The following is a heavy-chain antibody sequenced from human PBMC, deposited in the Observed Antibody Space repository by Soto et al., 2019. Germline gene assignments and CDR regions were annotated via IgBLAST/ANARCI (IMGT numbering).Heavy chain of an antibody. V-gene: IGHV3-48*03. Sequence: GGSLRLSCAASGFTFSSYEMNWVRQAPGKGLEWVSYISSSGSTIYYADSVKGRFTISRDNAKNSLYLQMNSLRAEDTAVYYCARDESPLSSSSPTAFDIWGQGTMVTVS. J-gene: IGHJ3*02. CDR3: ARDESPLSSSSPTAFDI. CDR2: ISSSGSTI. CDR1: GFTFSSYE. D-gene: IGHD6-6*01.